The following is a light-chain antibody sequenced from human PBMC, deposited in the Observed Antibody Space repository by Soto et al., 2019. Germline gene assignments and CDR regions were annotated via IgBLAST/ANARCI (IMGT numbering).Light chain of an antibody. CDR2: DVS. V-gene: IGLV2-14*01. CDR3: SSYTSSSTIMV. Sequence: QSALTQPASVSGSPGQSITISCTGTSSDVGGYNYVSWYQQHPGKAPKLMIYDVSNRPSGVSNRVSGSKSGNTAALTISGIQAEDEADYYCSSYTSSSTIMVFGGGTKLTVL. J-gene: IGLJ2*01. CDR1: SSDVGGYNY.